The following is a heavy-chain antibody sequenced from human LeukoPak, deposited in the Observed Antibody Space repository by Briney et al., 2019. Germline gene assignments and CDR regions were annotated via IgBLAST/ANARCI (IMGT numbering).Heavy chain of an antibody. CDR2: ISWNSGSI. CDR3: AKSSWLGPFDY. J-gene: IGHJ4*02. CDR1: GFTLDDYA. Sequence: GGSLRLSCAASGFTLDDYAMHWVRQAPGKGLEWVSGISWNSGSIGYADSVKGRFTISRDNAKHSLYLQMNSLRAEDTALYYCAKSSWLGPFDYWGQGTLVTVSS. V-gene: IGHV3-9*01. D-gene: IGHD6-19*01.